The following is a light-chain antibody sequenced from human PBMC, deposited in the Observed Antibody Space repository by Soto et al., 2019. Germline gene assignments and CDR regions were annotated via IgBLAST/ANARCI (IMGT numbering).Light chain of an antibody. CDR3: QQYGSSPLT. CDR1: QSVSSSY. Sequence: EIVLTQSPGTLSLSPGERATLSCRASQSVSSSYLASYQQKPGQAPRLLIFGASSRATGIPDRFSGSGSGTDFTLTISRLEPEDFAVYYCQQYGSSPLTFGGGNKVEIE. V-gene: IGKV3-20*01. J-gene: IGKJ4*01. CDR2: GAS.